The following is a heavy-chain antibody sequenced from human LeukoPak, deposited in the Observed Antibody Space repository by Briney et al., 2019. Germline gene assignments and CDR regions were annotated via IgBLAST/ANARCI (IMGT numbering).Heavy chain of an antibody. D-gene: IGHD1-26*01. CDR2: IRYDGSKK. V-gene: IGHV3-30*02. CDR3: AKDGDTMSGTYYYDMDV. CDR1: GFTFSNFG. J-gene: IGHJ6*03. Sequence: GGSLRLSCAASGFTFSNFGMHWVGQAPGKEREGVAFIRYDGSKKYYADSLKGRFTISRDNSKNTLYLQMNSLRGEDTAVYYCAKDGDTMSGTYYYDMDVWGKGTTVTISS.